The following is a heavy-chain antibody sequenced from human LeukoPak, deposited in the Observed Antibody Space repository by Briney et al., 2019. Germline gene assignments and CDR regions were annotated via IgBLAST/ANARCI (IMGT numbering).Heavy chain of an antibody. CDR3: AREREDSDYEETLTYYYYMDV. V-gene: IGHV4-34*01. J-gene: IGHJ6*03. CDR1: GGSFSGYY. Sequence: SETLSLTCAVGGGSFSGYYWSWIRQPPGKGLEWVGEINHSGSTNYNPSLKGRVTISVDTSMNRFSLKLSSVTAADTAVYYCAREREDSDYEETLTYYYYMDVWGKGTTVTVSS. D-gene: IGHD5-12*01. CDR2: INHSGST.